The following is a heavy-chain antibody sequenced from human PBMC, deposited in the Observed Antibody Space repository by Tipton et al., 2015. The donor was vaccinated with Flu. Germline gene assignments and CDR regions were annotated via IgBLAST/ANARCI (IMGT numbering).Heavy chain of an antibody. CDR3: ARDRSGSGSYYSAFDI. V-gene: IGHV4-4*07. D-gene: IGHD3-10*01. CDR2: IYTTGST. Sequence: TLSLTCTVSGGSINSYYWTWIRQSAGKGLEWLGRIYTTGSTNYNPSLTSRVTMSLDTSENQLSLKLSSVTAADTAVYYCARDRSGSGSYYSAFDIWGQGTIVTVSS. CDR1: GGSINSYY. J-gene: IGHJ3*02.